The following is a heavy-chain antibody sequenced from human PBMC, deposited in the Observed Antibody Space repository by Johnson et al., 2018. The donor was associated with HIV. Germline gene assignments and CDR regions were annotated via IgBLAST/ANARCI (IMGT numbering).Heavy chain of an antibody. J-gene: IGHJ3*02. CDR3: ARDLVVGDHSTPLTHAFDI. CDR1: GFTVSSNE. CDR2: ISGGST. V-gene: IGHV3-38-3*01. Sequence: MLLVESGGGVVRPGGSLRLSCAASGFTVSSNEMSWVRQAPGKGLEWVSSISGGSTYYADSVKGRFTISRDNSKNTLYLQMNSLRAGDTAVYYCARDLVVGDHSTPLTHAFDIWGQGTMVTVSS. D-gene: IGHD1-26*01.